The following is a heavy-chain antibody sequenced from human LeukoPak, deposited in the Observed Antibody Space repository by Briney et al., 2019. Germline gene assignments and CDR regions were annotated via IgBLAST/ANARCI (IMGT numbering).Heavy chain of an antibody. CDR2: VHHSADP. J-gene: IGHJ5*02. CDR3: ARYGHWFDP. D-gene: IGHD3-10*01. V-gene: IGHV4-38-2*02. Sequence: PSETLSLTCTVSGYSISSGYYWGWIRQPPGKGLEWIGSVHHSADPYYNPSLKSRLTMLIGTTKNQFSLKLTSVTAADTAVYYCARYGHWFDPWGQGTLVTVSS. CDR1: GYSISSGYY.